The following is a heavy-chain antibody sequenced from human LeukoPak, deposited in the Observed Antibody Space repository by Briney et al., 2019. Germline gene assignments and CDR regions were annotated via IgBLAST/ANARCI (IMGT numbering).Heavy chain of an antibody. D-gene: IGHD4-17*01. Sequence: GGSLRLSCAASGFTFSSYAMHWVRQAPGKWLEWVAVISYDGSSKYYADSVKGRFSISRDNSKNTLYLQMNSLRAEDTAVYYCARDPSATVTYTTRVDYWGQGTLVTVSS. V-gene: IGHV3-30*04. J-gene: IGHJ4*02. CDR1: GFTFSSYA. CDR3: ARDPSATVTYTTRVDY. CDR2: ISYDGSSK.